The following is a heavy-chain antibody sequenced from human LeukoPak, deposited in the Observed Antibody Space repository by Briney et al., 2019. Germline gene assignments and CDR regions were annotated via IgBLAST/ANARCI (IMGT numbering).Heavy chain of an antibody. J-gene: IGHJ4*02. CDR2: IWYDGSNK. V-gene: IGHV3-33*06. D-gene: IGHD6-6*01. Sequence: PGGSLRLSCAASGFTFTSYGMHWVRQAPGKGLEWVALIWYDGSNKFYANSVKGRFTISRDNSKNTLYLQMNSLRAEDTALYYCAKDSSSSSFDYWGQGTLVTVSS. CDR1: GFTFTSYG. CDR3: AKDSSSSSFDY.